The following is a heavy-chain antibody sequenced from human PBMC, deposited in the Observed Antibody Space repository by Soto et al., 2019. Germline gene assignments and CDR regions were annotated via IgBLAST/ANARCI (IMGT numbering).Heavy chain of an antibody. Sequence: GLDLEWLALIYWDDDKRYSPSLKSRLTITKDTSKNQVVLTMTNMDPVDTATYYCALSRYSSSSHSFDYWGQGTLVTVSS. D-gene: IGHD6-6*01. CDR2: IYWDDDK. J-gene: IGHJ4*02. CDR3: ALSRYSSSSHSFDY. V-gene: IGHV2-5*02.